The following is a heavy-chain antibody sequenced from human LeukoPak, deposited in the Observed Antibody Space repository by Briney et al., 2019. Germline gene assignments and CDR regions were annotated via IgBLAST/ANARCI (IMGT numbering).Heavy chain of an antibody. CDR3: ARHRNLGWFDP. V-gene: IGHV4-59*08. CDR2: IYYSGST. Sequence: SSETLSLTCTVSGGSISSYYWSWIRQPPGKGLEWIGYIYYSGSTNYNPSLKSRVTISVDTSKNQFSLKLSSVTAADTAVYYCARHRNLGWFDPWGQGTLVTVSS. D-gene: IGHD1-14*01. J-gene: IGHJ5*02. CDR1: GGSISSYY.